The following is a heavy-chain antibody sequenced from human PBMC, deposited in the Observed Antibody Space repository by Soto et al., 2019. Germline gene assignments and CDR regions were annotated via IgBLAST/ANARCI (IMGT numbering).Heavy chain of an antibody. Sequence: QVQLVQSGAEVKKPGSSVKVSCKASGGTFSSYAISWVRQAPGQGLEWMGGIIPIFGTANYAQKFQGRVTIPADESTSPAYMELSSLRSEDRAVYYCARAPYYYDSSVYQPYSCDSWCQGSLVSSSS. D-gene: IGHD3-22*01. J-gene: IGHJ4*02. V-gene: IGHV1-69*01. CDR3: ARAPYYYDSSVYQPYSCDS. CDR1: GGTFSSYA. CDR2: IIPIFGTA.